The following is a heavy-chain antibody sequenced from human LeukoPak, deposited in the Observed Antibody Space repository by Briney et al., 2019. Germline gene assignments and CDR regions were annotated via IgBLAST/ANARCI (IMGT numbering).Heavy chain of an antibody. CDR1: GYTFTGYY. CDR3: ARAEDYYDSSGRVDY. J-gene: IGHJ4*02. CDR2: INPNSGGT. V-gene: IGHV1-2*02. D-gene: IGHD3-22*01. Sequence: GASVKVSCKASGYTFTGYYMHWVRQAPGQGLEWMGWINPNSGGTNYAQKFQGRVTMTRDTSISTAYMELSRLRSDDTAVYYCARAEDYYDSSGRVDYWGQGTLVTVSP.